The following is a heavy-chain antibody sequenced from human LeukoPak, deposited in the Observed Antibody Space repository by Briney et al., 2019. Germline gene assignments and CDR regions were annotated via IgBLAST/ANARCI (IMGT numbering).Heavy chain of an antibody. CDR2: ISISSNYI. V-gene: IGHV3-21*01. CDR3: ARGSRFGVVERDAFDI. J-gene: IGHJ3*02. D-gene: IGHD3-3*01. CDR1: GFTFSRYS. Sequence: GTSLRLSCAASGFTFSRYSMNWVRQAPGKGLEWVSSISISSNYIYYTDSVKGRFTISRDNAKNSLFLQMNSLRAEDTAVYYCARGSRFGVVERDAFDIWGQGTMVTVSS.